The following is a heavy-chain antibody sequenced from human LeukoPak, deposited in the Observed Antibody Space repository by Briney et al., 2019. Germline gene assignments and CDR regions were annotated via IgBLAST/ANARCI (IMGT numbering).Heavy chain of an antibody. CDR1: GGSLSSGGYY. J-gene: IGHJ5*02. V-gene: IGHV4-61*08. Sequence: SETLSLTRTVSGGSLSSGGYYWSWIRQPPGKRLEWIGYIHYSGSTNYNPSLESRVTISVDTSKNQFFLNLNSVTAADTAIYFCARIPFGTTSDLWGQGTLVTVSS. CDR2: IHYSGST. CDR3: ARIPFGTTSDL. D-gene: IGHD1-1*01.